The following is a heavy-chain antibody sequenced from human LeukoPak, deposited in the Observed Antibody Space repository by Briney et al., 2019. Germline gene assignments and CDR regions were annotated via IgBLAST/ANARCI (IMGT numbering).Heavy chain of an antibody. V-gene: IGHV4-59*12. CDR2: IYHSGST. CDR1: GGSISTYY. CDR3: ARYSSSWYWFDP. D-gene: IGHD6-13*01. Sequence: SETLSLTCTVSGGSISTYYWSWIRQPPGKGLEWIGYIYHSGSTNYNPSLKSRVTISVDTSQNQLSLKLSSVTAADTAVYYCARYSSSWYWFDPWGQGTLVTVSS. J-gene: IGHJ5*02.